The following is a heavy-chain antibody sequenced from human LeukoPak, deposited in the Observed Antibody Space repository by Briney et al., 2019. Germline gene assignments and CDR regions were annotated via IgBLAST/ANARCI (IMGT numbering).Heavy chain of an antibody. Sequence: ASVKVSCKASGYTFTSYDINWVRQATGQGLEWMGWMNPNSGNTGYAQKFQGRVTMTRDTSTSTVYMELSSLRSEDTAVYYCASTRRDGYNWESGYWGQGTLVTVSS. CDR2: MNPNSGNT. J-gene: IGHJ4*02. CDR1: GYTFTSYD. D-gene: IGHD5-24*01. CDR3: ASTRRDGYNWESGY. V-gene: IGHV1-8*01.